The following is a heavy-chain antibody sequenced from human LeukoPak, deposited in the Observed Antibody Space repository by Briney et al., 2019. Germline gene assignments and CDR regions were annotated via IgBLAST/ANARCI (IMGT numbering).Heavy chain of an antibody. CDR1: GFTFSSYS. V-gene: IGHV3-21*01. CDR2: ISSSSSYI. Sequence: TGGSLKLSCAASGFTFSSYSMNWVRQAPGKGLEWVSSISSSSSYIYYADSVKGRFTISRDNAKNSLYLQMNSLRAEDTAVYYCVQQLVSTYWGQGTLVTVFS. J-gene: IGHJ4*02. D-gene: IGHD6-13*01. CDR3: VQQLVSTY.